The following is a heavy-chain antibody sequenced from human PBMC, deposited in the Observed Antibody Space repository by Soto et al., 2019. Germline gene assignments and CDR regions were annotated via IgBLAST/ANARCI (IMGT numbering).Heavy chain of an antibody. J-gene: IGHJ3*02. CDR2: IYHSGST. CDR3: ARGVDYGDYDGAFDI. CDR1: SGSISSSNW. D-gene: IGHD4-17*01. Sequence: QVQLQESGPGLVKPSGTLSLTCAVSSGSISSSNWWSWVRQPPGKGLEWIGEIYHSGSTNYNPSLKSRVTRSVDKSKNQFSLKLSSVTAADTAVYYCARGVDYGDYDGAFDIWGQGTMVTVSS. V-gene: IGHV4-4*02.